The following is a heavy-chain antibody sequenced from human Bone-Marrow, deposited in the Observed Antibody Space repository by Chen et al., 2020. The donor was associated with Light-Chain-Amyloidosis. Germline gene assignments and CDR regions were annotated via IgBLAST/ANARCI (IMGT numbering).Heavy chain of an antibody. CDR1: GFSFSDYS. V-gene: IGHV3-48*01. Sequence: HLVESGGGLVQPGGSLRLSCAGSGFSFSDYSMKWVRQAPGKGMEWLSYINRSGRSIHYADSVKGRITISRDNGKNSLYLQMNSLRAEDTATYYCAREGVGDTDAFDIWGQGTMIIVSP. J-gene: IGHJ3*02. D-gene: IGHD1-26*01. CDR2: INRSGRSI. CDR3: AREGVGDTDAFDI.